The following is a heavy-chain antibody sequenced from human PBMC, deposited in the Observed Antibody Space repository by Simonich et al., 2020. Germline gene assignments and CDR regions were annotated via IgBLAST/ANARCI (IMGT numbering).Heavy chain of an antibody. Sequence: EVQLVESGGGLVQPGGSLRLSCAASGFTFSSYWMHWVRQAPGKGLGGDSSINSDGSSTSYADSVKGRFTISRDNAKNTLYLQMNSLRAEDTAVYYCARDYSNYDAFDIWGQGTMVTVSS. V-gene: IGHV3-74*01. CDR2: INSDGSST. D-gene: IGHD4-4*01. CDR3: ARDYSNYDAFDI. CDR1: GFTFSSYW. J-gene: IGHJ3*02.